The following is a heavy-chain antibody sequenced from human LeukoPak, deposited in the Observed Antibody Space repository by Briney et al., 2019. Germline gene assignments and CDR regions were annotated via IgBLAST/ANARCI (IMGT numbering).Heavy chain of an antibody. D-gene: IGHD2-15*01. V-gene: IGHV1-18*01. Sequence: ASVKVSCKASGYTFTSYGISWVRQAPGQGLEWMGWISAYNGNTNYAQKLQGRVTMTTVTSTSTAYMELRSLRSDDTAVYYCAREAYCSGGSCYPEGRTSSDYWGQGTLVTVSS. CDR1: GYTFTSYG. CDR2: ISAYNGNT. J-gene: IGHJ4*02. CDR3: AREAYCSGGSCYPEGRTSSDY.